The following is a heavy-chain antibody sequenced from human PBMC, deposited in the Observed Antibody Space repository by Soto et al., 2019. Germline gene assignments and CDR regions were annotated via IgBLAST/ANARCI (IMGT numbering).Heavy chain of an antibody. CDR1: GYTFTSYG. CDR3: ARDPAPYNWNFAYYYYYYGMDV. D-gene: IGHD1-7*01. Sequence: GASVKVSCKASGYTFTSYGISWVRQAPGQGLEWMGWISAYNGNTNYAQKLQGRVTMTTDTSTSTAYMELRSLRSDDTAVYYCARDPAPYNWNFAYYYYYYGMDVWGQGTTVTVSS. CDR2: ISAYNGNT. V-gene: IGHV1-18*01. J-gene: IGHJ6*02.